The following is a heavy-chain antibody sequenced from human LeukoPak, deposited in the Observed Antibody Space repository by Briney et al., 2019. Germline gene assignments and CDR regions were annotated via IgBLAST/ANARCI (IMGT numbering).Heavy chain of an antibody. CDR1: GYTLTELS. CDR3: ATGYCSGGSCYYPY. CDR2: FDPEDGET. J-gene: IGHJ4*02. V-gene: IGHV1-24*01. D-gene: IGHD2-15*01. Sequence: ASVKVSCKVSGYTLTELSMHWVRQAPGKGLEWMGGFDPEDGETIYAQKFQGRVTMTEDTSTDTAYMELSSLRSEDTAVYYCATGYCSGGSCYYPYWGQGTLVTVSS.